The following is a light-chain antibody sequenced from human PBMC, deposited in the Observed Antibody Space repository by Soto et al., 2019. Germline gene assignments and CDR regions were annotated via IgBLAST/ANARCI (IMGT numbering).Light chain of an antibody. J-gene: IGKJ4*01. CDR2: KAS. CDR1: RSISSW. V-gene: IGKV1-5*03. CDR3: QQYNSYSPLT. Sequence: DIQMTQSPSTLSASIGDRVTITCRASRSISSWLAWYQQKPGKAPKLLIYKASGLESGVPSRFSGSGSGTDFTLTISSLQPDDFATYYCQQYNSYSPLTFGGGTKVDIK.